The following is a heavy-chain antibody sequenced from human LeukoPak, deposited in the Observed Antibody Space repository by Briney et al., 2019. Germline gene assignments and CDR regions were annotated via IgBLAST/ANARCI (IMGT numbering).Heavy chain of an antibody. V-gene: IGHV3-21*06. D-gene: IGHD6-25*01. Sequence: PGGSLRLSCTASGFTLSDYDMNWVRRAPGKGVEWVSSISGGSSHIYYTDSAKGRFTISRDNAKNSLYLQMNSLRAEDTAVYYCARAFPPLRTSAAGDFWGQGTLVTVSS. CDR1: GFTLSDYD. CDR2: ISGGSSHI. CDR3: ARAFPPLRTSAAGDF. J-gene: IGHJ4*02.